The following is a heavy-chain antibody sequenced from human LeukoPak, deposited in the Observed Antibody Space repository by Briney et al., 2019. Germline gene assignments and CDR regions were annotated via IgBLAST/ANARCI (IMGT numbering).Heavy chain of an antibody. J-gene: IGHJ4*02. Sequence: TSETLSLTCTVSGGSISSGGYYWSWIRQHPGKGLEWIGYIYYSGSTYYNPSLKSRVTMSVDTSKNQFSLKLSSVTAADTAVYYCARAGIYDSSGYSYRFFDYWGQGTLVTVSS. CDR1: GGSISSGGYY. D-gene: IGHD3-22*01. CDR3: ARAGIYDSSGYSYRFFDY. CDR2: IYYSGST. V-gene: IGHV4-31*03.